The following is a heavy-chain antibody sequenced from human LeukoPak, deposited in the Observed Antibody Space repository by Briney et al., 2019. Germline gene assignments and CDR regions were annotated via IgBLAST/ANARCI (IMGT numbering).Heavy chain of an antibody. D-gene: IGHD5-24*01. CDR2: INHSGST. V-gene: IGHV4-34*01. CDR3: ARRAWLLSDYFDY. Sequence: HPSETLSLTCAVDGGSFSGYYWSWIRQPPGKGLEWIGEINHSGSTNYNPSLKSRVTISVDTSKNQFSLKLSSVTAADTAVYYCARRAWLLSDYFDYWGQGTLVTVSS. CDR1: GGSFSGYY. J-gene: IGHJ4*02.